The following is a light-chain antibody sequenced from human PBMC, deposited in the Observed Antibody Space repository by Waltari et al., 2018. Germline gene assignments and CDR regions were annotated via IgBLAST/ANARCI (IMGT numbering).Light chain of an antibody. J-gene: IGLJ3*02. CDR3: QSYDGSTWV. CDR2: ADN. CDR1: SGSIASNY. Sequence: NFMLTQPHSVSESPGKTVTISCTRSSGSIASNYVQWYQQRPGSSPPTVIYADNQRPSGVPDRFSVSIDSSSSSASLTISGLKTEDEADYYCQSYDGSTWVFGGGTKLTVL. V-gene: IGLV6-57*01.